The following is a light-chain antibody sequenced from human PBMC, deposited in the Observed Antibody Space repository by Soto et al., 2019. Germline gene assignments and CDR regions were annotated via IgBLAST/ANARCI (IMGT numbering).Light chain of an antibody. V-gene: IGKV3-15*01. J-gene: IGKJ1*01. CDR1: QSVSNN. Sequence: EIVLTQSPGTLSLSPGERATLSCRASQSVSNNYLAWYQQKPGQAPRLLIYGASTRATGIPARFSGSGSGTEFTLTIRSLQSDDFAVYHCQQYNTWPRTFGQGTK. CDR3: QQYNTWPRT. CDR2: GAS.